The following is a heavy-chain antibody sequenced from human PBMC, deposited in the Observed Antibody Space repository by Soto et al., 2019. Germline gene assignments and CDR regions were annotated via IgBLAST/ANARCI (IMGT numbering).Heavy chain of an antibody. CDR1: GITFSSYA. V-gene: IGHV3-23*01. J-gene: IGHJ6*02. Sequence: GGSLRLSCAASGITFSSYAMSWVRQAPGKGLEWVSAFTGSGGSTYYADSVKGRFTISRDNSKNTLYLQMNSLRAEDKAVYYCAKSFGAYYYYGMDVWGQGTTVTVSS. CDR2: FTGSGGST. D-gene: IGHD3-10*01. CDR3: AKSFGAYYYYGMDV.